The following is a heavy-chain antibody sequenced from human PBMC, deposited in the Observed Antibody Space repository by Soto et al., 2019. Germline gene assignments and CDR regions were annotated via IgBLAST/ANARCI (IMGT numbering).Heavy chain of an antibody. CDR2: IKPDGSEQ. Sequence: EVQLVESGGGLVQPGGSLRLSCAASEFTFDTYYMTLVRQAHGKVPEWVANIKPDGSEQYYVDSVKGRFTISRDNANNSLYLQMNSLRAEDTAVYFCARGNWNYYYGFDVWGQGTTVTVSS. CDR1: EFTFDTYY. CDR3: ARGNWNYYYGFDV. J-gene: IGHJ6*02. V-gene: IGHV3-7*01. D-gene: IGHD1-20*01.